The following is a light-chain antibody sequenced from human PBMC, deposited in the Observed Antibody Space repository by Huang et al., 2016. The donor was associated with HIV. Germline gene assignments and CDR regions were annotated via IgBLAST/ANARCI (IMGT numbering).Light chain of an antibody. CDR1: QSVSSS. CDR3: QQYNNWPPYT. J-gene: IGKJ2*01. Sequence: EIVMTQSPATLSISPGERATLSCRASQSVSSSLAWYQQKRGQAPRLLIYVASTRATGIPARFSGSGSGTEFTLTISSLQSEDFAVYYCQQYNNWPPYTFGQGTKLEIK. V-gene: IGKV3-15*01. CDR2: VAS.